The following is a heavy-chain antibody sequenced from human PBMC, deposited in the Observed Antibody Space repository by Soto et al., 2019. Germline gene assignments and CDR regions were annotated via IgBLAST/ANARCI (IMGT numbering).Heavy chain of an antibody. J-gene: IGHJ4*02. D-gene: IGHD5-12*01. CDR1: GCTISSYY. CDR3: ARSRKWLPFDY. CDR2: IYYSGST. V-gene: IGHV4-59*01. Sequence: SETLSLTCTVSGCTISSYYWSWIRQPPGKGLEWIGYIYYSGSTNYNPSLKSRVTISVDTSKNQFSLKLSSVTAADTAVYYCARSRKWLPFDYWGQGTLVTVSS.